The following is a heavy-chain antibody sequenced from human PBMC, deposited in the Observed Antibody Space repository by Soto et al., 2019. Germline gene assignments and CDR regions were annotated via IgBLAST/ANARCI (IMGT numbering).Heavy chain of an antibody. Sequence: SDTLSLTCTVSSDSTRSGGYYWSWIRQPPGKGLEWIGYIYYSVSTYYNPSLKSRVIISVDTSKNQFSLNLSSVTAADTAIYYCASALRFDALDIWGPGTVVT. V-gene: IGHV4-30-4*02. CDR1: SDSTRSGGYY. J-gene: IGHJ3*02. D-gene: IGHD3-16*01. CDR2: IYYSVST. CDR3: ASALRFDALDI.